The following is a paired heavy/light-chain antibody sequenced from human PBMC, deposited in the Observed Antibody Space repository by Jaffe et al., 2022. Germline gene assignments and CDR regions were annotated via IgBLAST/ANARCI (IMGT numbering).Heavy chain of an antibody. V-gene: IGHV3-48*03. D-gene: IGHD3-16*02. J-gene: IGHJ5*02. CDR1: GFTFSSYE. CDR3: ARDLFLNPYYDYVWGSYQANWFDP. CDR2: ISSSGSTI. Sequence: EVQLVESGGGLVQPGGSLRLSCAASGFTFSSYEMNWVRQAPGKGLEWVSYISSSGSTIYYADSVKGRFTISRDNAKNSLYLQMNSLRAEDTAVYYCARDLFLNPYYDYVWGSYQANWFDPWGQGTLVTVSS.
Light chain of an antibody. CDR3: QQYNSYWRT. V-gene: IGKV1-5*03. J-gene: IGKJ1*01. Sequence: DIQMTQSPSTLSASVGDRVTITCRASQSISSWLAWYQQKPGKAPKLLIYKASSLESGVPSRFSGSGSGTEFTLTISSLQPDDFATYYCQQYNSYWRTFGQGTKVEIK. CDR2: KAS. CDR1: QSISSW.